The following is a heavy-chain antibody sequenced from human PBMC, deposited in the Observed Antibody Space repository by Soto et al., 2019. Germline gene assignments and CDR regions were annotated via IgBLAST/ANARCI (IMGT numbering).Heavy chain of an antibody. V-gene: IGHV4-39*02. CDR1: GGSISSSSYY. D-gene: IGHD6-19*01. J-gene: IGHJ4*02. CDR2: IYYSGST. CDR3: AREAVAGLYYFDY. Sequence: QLQLQESGPGLVKPSETLSLTCTVSGGSISSSSYYWGWIRQPPGKGLVWIGSIYYSGSTYYNPSLKSRVTISVDTSKSQFSLKLSSVTAADTAVYYCAREAVAGLYYFDYWGQGTLVTVSS.